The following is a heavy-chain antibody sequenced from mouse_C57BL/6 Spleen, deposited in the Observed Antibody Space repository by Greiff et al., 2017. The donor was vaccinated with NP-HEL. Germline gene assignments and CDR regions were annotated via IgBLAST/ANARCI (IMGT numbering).Heavy chain of an antibody. J-gene: IGHJ1*03. CDR3: TRPYSNYWYFDV. CDR2: IRNKANNHAT. Sequence: EVQLMESGGGLVQPGGSMKLSCAASGFTFSDAWMDWVRQSPEKGLEWVAEIRNKANNHATYYAESVKGRFTISRDDSKSSVYLQMNSLRAEDTGIYYCTRPYSNYWYFDVWGTGTTVTVSS. D-gene: IGHD2-5*01. V-gene: IGHV6-6*01. CDR1: GFTFSDAW.